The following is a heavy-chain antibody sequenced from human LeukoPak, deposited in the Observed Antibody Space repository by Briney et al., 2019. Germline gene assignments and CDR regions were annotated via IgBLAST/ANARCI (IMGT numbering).Heavy chain of an antibody. CDR3: ARGPGVITPYYFDY. V-gene: IGHV4-34*01. J-gene: IGHJ4*02. Sequence: SETLSLTCAVYGGSFSGYYWSWIRQPPGKGLEWIGEINHSGSTNYNPSLKSRVTISVDTSKNQFSLKLSSVTAADTAVYYCARGPGVITPYYFDYWGQGTLATVSS. D-gene: IGHD3-3*01. CDR2: INHSGST. CDR1: GGSFSGYY.